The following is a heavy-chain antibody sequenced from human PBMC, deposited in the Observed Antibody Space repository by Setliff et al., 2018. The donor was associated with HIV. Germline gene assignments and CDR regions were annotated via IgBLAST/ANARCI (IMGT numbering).Heavy chain of an antibody. D-gene: IGHD6-19*01. Sequence: GASVKVSCKASGYTFTSYAMHWVRQAPGQRLEWMGWISAYNGNTNYAQKLQGRVTMTTDTSTSTAYMELRSLRSDDTAVYYCARAAVAGPWRKLDYWGQGTLVTVSS. CDR2: ISAYNGNT. J-gene: IGHJ4*02. V-gene: IGHV1-18*01. CDR1: GYTFTSYA. CDR3: ARAAVAGPWRKLDY.